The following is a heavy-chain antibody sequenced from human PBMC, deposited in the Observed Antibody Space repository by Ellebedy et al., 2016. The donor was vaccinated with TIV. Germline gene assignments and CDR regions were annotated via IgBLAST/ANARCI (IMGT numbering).Heavy chain of an antibody. CDR3: ARALSVVVADFDY. Sequence: SETLSLXXAVYGGSFSGYYWSWIRQPPGKGLEWIGEINHSGSTNYNPSLKSRVTISVDTSKNQFSLKLSSVTAADTAVYYCARALSVVVADFDYWGQGTLVTVSS. D-gene: IGHD2-15*01. J-gene: IGHJ4*02. V-gene: IGHV4-34*01. CDR2: INHSGST. CDR1: GGSFSGYY.